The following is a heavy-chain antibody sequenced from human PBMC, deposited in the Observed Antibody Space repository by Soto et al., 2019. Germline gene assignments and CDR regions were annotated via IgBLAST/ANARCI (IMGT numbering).Heavy chain of an antibody. CDR3: ARDTPRSGYDFWSGYSSHYYYGMDV. Sequence: PSETLSHTCFVSVGSVSSGSYYWSWIRQPRGKGLEWLGYIYYSGSTNYNPSLKSRVTISVDTSKNQFSLKLSSVTAADTAVYYCARDTPRSGYDFWSGYSSHYYYGMDVWGQGTTVTVSS. CDR1: VGSVSSGSYY. J-gene: IGHJ6*02. D-gene: IGHD3-3*01. CDR2: IYYSGST. V-gene: IGHV4-61*01.